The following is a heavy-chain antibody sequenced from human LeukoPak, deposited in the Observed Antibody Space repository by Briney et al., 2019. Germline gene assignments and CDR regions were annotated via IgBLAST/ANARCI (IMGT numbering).Heavy chain of an antibody. CDR2: IIPIFGTA. D-gene: IGHD3-3*01. J-gene: IGHJ6*03. Sequence: ASVKVSCKASGGTFSSYAISWVRQAPGQGLEWMGGIIPIFGTANYAQKFQGRVTITADESTSTAYMELSSLRSEDTAVYYCAGAPWYYDFRDALTNYYYYMDVWGKGTTVTVSS. V-gene: IGHV1-69*13. CDR1: GGTFSSYA. CDR3: AGAPWYYDFRDALTNYYYYMDV.